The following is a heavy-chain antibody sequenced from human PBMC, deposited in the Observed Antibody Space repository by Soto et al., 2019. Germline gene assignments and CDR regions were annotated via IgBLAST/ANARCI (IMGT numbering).Heavy chain of an antibody. D-gene: IGHD4-4*01. CDR1: GGTFSSYT. CDR3: ASCPSMTTVTTGYFDY. V-gene: IGHV1-69*02. CDR2: IIPILGIA. J-gene: IGHJ4*02. Sequence: QVQLVQSGAEVKKPGSSVKVSCKASGGTFSSYTISWVRQAPGQGLEWMGRIIPILGIANYAQKFQGRVTITADKATSTAYMELSSLRSEDTAVYYCASCPSMTTVTTGYFDYWGQGTLVTVSS.